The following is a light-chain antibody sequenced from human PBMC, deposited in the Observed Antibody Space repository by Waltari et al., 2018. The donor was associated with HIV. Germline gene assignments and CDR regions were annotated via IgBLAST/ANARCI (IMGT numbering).Light chain of an antibody. Sequence: QSALTQPASVSGSPGQSITIPCTGTSSDVGGYTSVSWYQLHPGKAPKLMIYAVSNRPSGVSNRLAGSKSDNTASLTISGLQAEDEADYYCSSYTSTSTVYVFGTGTEVTVL. CDR1: SSDVGGYTS. J-gene: IGLJ1*01. CDR2: AVS. V-gene: IGLV2-14*03. CDR3: SSYTSTSTVYV.